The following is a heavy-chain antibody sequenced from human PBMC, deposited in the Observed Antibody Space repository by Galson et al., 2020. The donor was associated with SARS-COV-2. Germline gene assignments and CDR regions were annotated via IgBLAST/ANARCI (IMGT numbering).Heavy chain of an antibody. CDR1: GYTFTSNG. V-gene: IGHV1-18*01. J-gene: IGHJ4*02. CDR2: NT. CDR3: ARFSYRSGYPSFDY. Sequence: ASVKVSCKASGYTFTSNGISWMRQAPGQGLESMGWNTNYAQKFQGRVTMTTDTSTTTAYMELRGLRSDDTAVYYCARFSYRSGYPSFDYWGQGTLGTVSS. D-gene: IGHD3-22*01.